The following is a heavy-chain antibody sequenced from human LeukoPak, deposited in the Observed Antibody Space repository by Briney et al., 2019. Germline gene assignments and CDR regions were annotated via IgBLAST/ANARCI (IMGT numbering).Heavy chain of an antibody. CDR1: GYTFTGYY. CDR3: ARVMKPRDYYDSSGEEDAFDI. CDR2: INPNSGGT. D-gene: IGHD3-22*01. Sequence: VASVKVSCKASGYTFTGYYMHWVRQAPGQGLEWMGWINPNSGGTNYAQKFQGRVTMTRDTSISTAYMELSRLRSDDTAVYYCARVMKPRDYYDSSGEEDAFDIWGQGTMVTVSS. V-gene: IGHV1-2*02. J-gene: IGHJ3*02.